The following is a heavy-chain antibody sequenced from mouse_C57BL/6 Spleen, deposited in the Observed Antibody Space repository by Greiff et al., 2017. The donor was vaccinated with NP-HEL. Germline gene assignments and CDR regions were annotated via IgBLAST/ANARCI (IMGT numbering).Heavy chain of an antibody. Sequence: EVQGVESGGDLVKPGGSLKLSCAASGFTFSSYGMSWVRQTPDKRLEWVATISSGVSYTYYPDSVKGRFTISRDNAKNTLYLQLSSLKSEDTAMYYCAILLTGFPYAMDYWGPGASVTVSS. J-gene: IGHJ4*01. CDR2: ISSGVSYT. CDR3: AILLTGFPYAMDY. V-gene: IGHV5-6*01. CDR1: GFTFSSYG. D-gene: IGHD4-1*01.